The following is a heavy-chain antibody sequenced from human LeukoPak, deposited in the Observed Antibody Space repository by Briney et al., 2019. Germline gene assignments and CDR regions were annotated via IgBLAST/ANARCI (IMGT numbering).Heavy chain of an antibody. CDR1: GYTFTTYD. D-gene: IGHD3-16*01. J-gene: IGHJ5*02. Sequence: ASVKVSCKASGYTFTTYDINWVRQATGQGLEWVGWMNPNSGNIGYAQKFQGRVTMTRNTSISTAYMELSSLRSEDTAVYYCARGRGGGRRENWFDPWGQGTLVTVSS. CDR2: MNPNSGNI. V-gene: IGHV1-8*01. CDR3: ARGRGGGRRENWFDP.